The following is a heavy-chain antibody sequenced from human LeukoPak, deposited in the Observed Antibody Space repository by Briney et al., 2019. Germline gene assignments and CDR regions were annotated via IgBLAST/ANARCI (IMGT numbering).Heavy chain of an antibody. CDR3: ARAAQDTAMAADY. CDR2: IYYGGST. CDR1: GASISSYY. D-gene: IGHD5-18*01. J-gene: IGHJ4*02. Sequence: SETLSLTCTVSGASISSYYWSWIRQPPGKGLEWIGYIYYGGSTSYNPSLMSRVTISVDTSKNQLSLKLSSVTAADTAVYYCARAAQDTAMAADYWGQGTLVTVSS. V-gene: IGHV4-59*01.